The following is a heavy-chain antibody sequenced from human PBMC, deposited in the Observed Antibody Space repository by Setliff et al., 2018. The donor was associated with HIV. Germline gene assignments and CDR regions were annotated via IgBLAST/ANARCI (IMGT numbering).Heavy chain of an antibody. Sequence: PVGSLRLSCAASGFTFSSSEMNWVRQAPGKGLEWVSYISSSGGTIYYADSVKGRFTISRDNAKKSMYLQMNSLRAEDTAVYYCASLWVTPPHGFWGQGTLVTVSS. CDR3: ASLWVTPPHGF. D-gene: IGHD3-16*01. V-gene: IGHV3-48*03. J-gene: IGHJ4*02. CDR1: GFTFSSSE. CDR2: ISSSGGTI.